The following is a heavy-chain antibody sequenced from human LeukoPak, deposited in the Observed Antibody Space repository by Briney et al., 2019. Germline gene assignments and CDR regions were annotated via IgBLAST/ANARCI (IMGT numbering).Heavy chain of an antibody. CDR1: GFTFSSYA. Sequence: GGSLRLSCAASGFTFSSYAMSWVRQAPGKGLEEVSAISGSGDRTYYTDSVKGRFTISRDNSKNTLYVQVNSLRAEDTAVYYCAKDRMPSSGWESDYWGQGTLVTVSS. V-gene: IGHV3-23*01. CDR2: ISGSGDRT. D-gene: IGHD3-22*01. J-gene: IGHJ4*02. CDR3: AKDRMPSSGWESDY.